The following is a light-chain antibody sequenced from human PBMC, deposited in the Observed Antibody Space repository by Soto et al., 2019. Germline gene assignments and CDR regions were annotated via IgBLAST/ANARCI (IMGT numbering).Light chain of an antibody. Sequence: QSALTQPASVSGSPGQSITISCTGTSSDVGGYNYVSWYQQHPGKAPKLMIYEVSNRPSGVSNRFSGSKSGNTASLTISGLQAVDEADYYCSSDTSSSTLYVFGTGTKLTVL. CDR1: SSDVGGYNY. CDR2: EVS. V-gene: IGLV2-14*01. J-gene: IGLJ1*01. CDR3: SSDTSSSTLYV.